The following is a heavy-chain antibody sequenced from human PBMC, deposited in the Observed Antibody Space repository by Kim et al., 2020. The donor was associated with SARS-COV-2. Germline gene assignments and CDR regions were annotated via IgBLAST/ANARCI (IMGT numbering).Heavy chain of an antibody. CDR3: ARDRNDILTGSGYYYYGMDV. Sequence: ASVKVSCKASGYTFTSYYMHWVRQAPGQGLEWMGIINPSGGSTSYAQKFQGRVTMTRDTSTSTVYMELSSLRSEDTAVYYCARDRNDILTGSGYYYYGMDVWGQGTTVTVSS. D-gene: IGHD3-9*01. CDR1: GYTFTSYY. V-gene: IGHV1-46*01. J-gene: IGHJ6*02. CDR2: INPSGGST.